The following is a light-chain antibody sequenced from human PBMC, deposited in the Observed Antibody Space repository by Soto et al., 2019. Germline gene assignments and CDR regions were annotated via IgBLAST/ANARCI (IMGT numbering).Light chain of an antibody. CDR2: DVS. J-gene: IGLJ1*01. CDR1: SSDVGGYNF. Sequence: QSVLAQPASMSGSPGQSITISCTGTSSDVGGYNFVSWFQHHPGKAPKLIIYDVSNRPSGVSNRFSGSKSGNTASLTISGLQAEDEADFYCSSYTSSTTPYVFGTGTKVTV. CDR3: SSYTSSTTPYV. V-gene: IGLV2-14*03.